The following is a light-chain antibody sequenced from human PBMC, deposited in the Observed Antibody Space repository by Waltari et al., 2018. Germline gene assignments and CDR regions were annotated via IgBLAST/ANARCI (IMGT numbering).Light chain of an antibody. V-gene: IGLV1-44*01. J-gene: IGLJ3*02. Sequence: QSVLTQPPSASGTPGQRVTIPCSGGRSNVGSTDVHWYQQVPGTAPKLLIYSNYHRPPGVPERFSASKSGTSASLAISGLQSDDEADYYCAAWDDNLNGQVFGGGTKLTVL. CDR3: AAWDDNLNGQV. CDR1: RSNVGSTD. CDR2: SNY.